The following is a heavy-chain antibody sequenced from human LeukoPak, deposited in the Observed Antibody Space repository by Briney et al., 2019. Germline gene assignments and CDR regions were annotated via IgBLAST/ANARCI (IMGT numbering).Heavy chain of an antibody. J-gene: IGHJ3*02. Sequence: PSETLSLTCAVYGGSFSGYYWSWNREPPGKGLEWIGEINHSGSTNYNPSLKSRVTISVDTSKNQFSLKLSSVTAADTAVYYCARGKRVGAFDIWGQGTMVTVSS. D-gene: IGHD2-15*01. CDR1: GGSFSGYY. CDR2: INHSGST. V-gene: IGHV4-34*01. CDR3: ARGKRVGAFDI.